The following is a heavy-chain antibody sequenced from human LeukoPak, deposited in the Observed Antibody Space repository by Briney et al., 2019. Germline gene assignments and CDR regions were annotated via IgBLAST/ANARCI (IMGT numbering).Heavy chain of an antibody. V-gene: IGHV4-59*08. CDR2: TYYSGST. J-gene: IGHJ4*02. CDR1: GGSISSYY. D-gene: IGHD3-10*01. Sequence: SETLSLTCTVSGGSISSYYWSWIRQPPGKGLEWIGYTYYSGSTNYNPSLKSRVTISVDTSKNQFSLKLTSVTAADTAIYYCARSELLWFGGVNSGFDYWGQGTLVTVSS. CDR3: ARSELLWFGGVNSGFDY.